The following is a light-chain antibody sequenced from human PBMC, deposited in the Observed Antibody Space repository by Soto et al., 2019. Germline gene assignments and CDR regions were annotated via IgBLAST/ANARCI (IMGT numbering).Light chain of an antibody. Sequence: IQLTQSPSSLSASVGDRVSIPCRASQGISSNLAWYLQKPGKAPELLIYGASTLQSGVPARFSGSGSGTDFSLTISSLQPEDFATYYCQQMNSYPLTFGGGTKVEIK. CDR3: QQMNSYPLT. V-gene: IGKV1-9*01. J-gene: IGKJ4*02. CDR1: QGISSN. CDR2: GAS.